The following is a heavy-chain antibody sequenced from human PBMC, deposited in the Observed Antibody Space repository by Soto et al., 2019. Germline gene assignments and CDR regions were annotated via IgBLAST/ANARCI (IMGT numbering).Heavy chain of an antibody. CDR1: GGSIGSYY. CDR3: ARELFGRSVWFDP. CDR2: IYYSGST. J-gene: IGHJ5*02. D-gene: IGHD3-10*01. Sequence: SETLSLTCTVSGGSIGSYYRSWIRQPPGKGLEWIGYIYYSGSTNYNPSLKSRVTISVDTSKNQFSLKLSSVTAADTAVYYCARELFGRSVWFDPWGQGTLVTVSS. V-gene: IGHV4-59*01.